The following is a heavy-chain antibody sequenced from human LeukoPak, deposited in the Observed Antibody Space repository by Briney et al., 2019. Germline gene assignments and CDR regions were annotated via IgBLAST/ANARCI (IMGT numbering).Heavy chain of an antibody. J-gene: IGHJ4*02. Sequence: GGSPRLSCAASGFTFSSYGMHWVRQAPGKGLEWVAFIRYDGSNKYYADSVRGRFTISRDNSKNTLYLQMDSLRAEDTAIYYCADFGSGSYCFDYWGQGTLVTVSS. CDR3: ADFGSGSYCFDY. CDR1: GFTFSSYG. V-gene: IGHV3-30*02. D-gene: IGHD3-10*01. CDR2: IRYDGSNK.